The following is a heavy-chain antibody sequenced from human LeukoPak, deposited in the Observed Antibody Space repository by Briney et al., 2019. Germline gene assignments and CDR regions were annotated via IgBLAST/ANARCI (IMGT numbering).Heavy chain of an antibody. J-gene: IGHJ4*02. V-gene: IGHV4-59*01. Sequence: SETLSLTCTVSGGSINNYYWSCIRQPPGKGLEWIGYIQYGGRTYYSPSLKSRVTISMDLSKIQFSLKMSSVTAADTAVYYCARDFFGDFDRWGQGILVTVSS. CDR1: GGSINNYY. CDR3: ARDFFGDFDR. CDR2: IQYGGRT. D-gene: IGHD2/OR15-2a*01.